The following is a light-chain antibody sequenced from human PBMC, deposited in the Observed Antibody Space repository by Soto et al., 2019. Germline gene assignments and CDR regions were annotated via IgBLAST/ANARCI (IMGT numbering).Light chain of an antibody. J-gene: IGKJ2*01. CDR1: QTISSY. CDR2: AAS. CDR3: QQSYSTPYT. Sequence: DIQMTQSPSSLSASVADRVTITCRASQTISSYLNWYQQKPGKAPKLLIYAASSLQSGVPSRFSGSGSGTDITLTISSLQPEDFATYYCQQSYSTPYTFGQGTKLEIK. V-gene: IGKV1-39*01.